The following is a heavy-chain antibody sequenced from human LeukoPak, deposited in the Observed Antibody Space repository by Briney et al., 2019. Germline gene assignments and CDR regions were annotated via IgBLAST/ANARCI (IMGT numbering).Heavy chain of an antibody. Sequence: SAKVSCKASGGTFSSYAISWVRQAPGQGLEWMGRIIPILGIANYAQKFQGRVTITADKSTSTAYMELSSLRSEDTAVYYCASRPRSYYYYYGMDVWGQGTTVTVSS. J-gene: IGHJ6*02. CDR3: ASRPRSYYYYYGMDV. CDR2: IIPILGIA. D-gene: IGHD6-6*01. V-gene: IGHV1-69*04. CDR1: GGTFSSYA.